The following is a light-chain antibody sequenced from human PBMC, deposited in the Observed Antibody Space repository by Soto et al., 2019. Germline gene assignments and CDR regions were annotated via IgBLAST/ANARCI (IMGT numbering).Light chain of an antibody. Sequence: QSALNQPASVSGSPGQSITISCTGTSSDVGGYNYVSWYQQHPGKAPKLMIYDVSNRPSGVSNRFSGSKSGNTASLTISGLQAENEADYYCSSYTSSSTLVFGGGTKHTVL. V-gene: IGLV2-14*01. J-gene: IGLJ3*02. CDR2: DVS. CDR1: SSDVGGYNY. CDR3: SSYTSSSTLV.